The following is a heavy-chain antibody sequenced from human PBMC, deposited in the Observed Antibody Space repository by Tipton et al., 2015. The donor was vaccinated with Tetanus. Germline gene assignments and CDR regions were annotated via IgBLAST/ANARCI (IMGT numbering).Heavy chain of an antibody. V-gene: IGHV3-23*01. CDR2: ISPSSDAT. D-gene: IGHD4-17*01. CDR1: GFTFNSYA. J-gene: IGHJ4*02. CDR3: ATRLRAGAFGSPLEY. Sequence: SLRLSCVVSGFTFNSYAMTWVRRAPGKGLEWVSAISPSSDATFHADSVKGRLIISRDNSKDTLYLQMNNLRAEDTAVYYCATRLRAGAFGSPLEYWGQGSLVTVSS.